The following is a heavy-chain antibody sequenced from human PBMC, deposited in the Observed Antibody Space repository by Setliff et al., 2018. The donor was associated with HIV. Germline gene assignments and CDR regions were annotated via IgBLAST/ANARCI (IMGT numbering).Heavy chain of an antibody. V-gene: IGHV3-30*02. J-gene: IGHJ4*02. CDR1: GFTFSSYG. Sequence: GGSLRLSCAASGFTFSSYGMHWVRQAPGKGLEWVAFIRYDGSNKYYADSVKGRFTISRDNSKNTPYLQMNSLRAEDTAVYYCAKDLSYSSSWYYFDYWGQGTLVTVSS. D-gene: IGHD6-13*01. CDR2: IRYDGSNK. CDR3: AKDLSYSSSWYYFDY.